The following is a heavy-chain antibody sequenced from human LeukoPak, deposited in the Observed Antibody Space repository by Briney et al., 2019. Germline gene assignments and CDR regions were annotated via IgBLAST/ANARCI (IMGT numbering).Heavy chain of an antibody. CDR3: ATYRQVLLPFES. V-gene: IGHV3-23*01. Sequence: GGSLRLSCAVSGFTFSRYGMSWVRQPPGKGLEWVSSIFPSGGEIHYADSVRGRFTISRDNSKSTLSLQMNSLRAEDTAIYYCATYRQVLLPFESWGQGTLVTVSS. J-gene: IGHJ4*02. CDR1: GFTFSRYG. CDR2: IFPSGGEI. D-gene: IGHD2-8*02.